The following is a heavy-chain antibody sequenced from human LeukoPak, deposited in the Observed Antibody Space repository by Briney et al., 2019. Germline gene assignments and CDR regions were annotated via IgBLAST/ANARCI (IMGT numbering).Heavy chain of an antibody. J-gene: IGHJ4*02. Sequence: AGGSLRLSCAASGFMFGDYAMHWVRQVPGKGLGWVSGINWNSGDAGYADSVKGRFTISRDNAKNSLYLQMNSLRAEDTAVYYCARVFEDFSFRREFFDYWGQGTLVTVSS. D-gene: IGHD3-10*01. CDR2: INWNSGDA. V-gene: IGHV3-9*01. CDR3: ARVFEDFSFRREFFDY. CDR1: GFMFGDYA.